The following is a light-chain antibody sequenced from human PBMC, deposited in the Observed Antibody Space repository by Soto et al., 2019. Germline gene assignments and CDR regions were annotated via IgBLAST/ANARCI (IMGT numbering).Light chain of an antibody. CDR2: DAS. V-gene: IGKV1D-16*01. CDR1: QAIGSW. CDR3: T. J-gene: IGKJ4*01. Sequence: DIQMTQSPSSLSASVGDRVTITCRASQAIGSWLAWYQQKPGKAPTSLIYDASNLQTEVPSRFSGSGSGTDFTLTISGLQPEDSATYPLTFGGGTMVEIK.